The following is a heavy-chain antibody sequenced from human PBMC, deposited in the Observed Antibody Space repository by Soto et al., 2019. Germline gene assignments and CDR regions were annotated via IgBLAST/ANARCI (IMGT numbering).Heavy chain of an antibody. CDR3: ARFPFPLGWFEP. V-gene: IGHV3-11*01. J-gene: IGHJ5*02. CDR1: GIIFSDY. CDR2: IRCSGRTI. Sequence: QVQLVESGGGLVKPGGSLRLSCAASGIIFSDYMSWVRQAPGKGLEWLAYIRCSGRTIYSAESVKGRFTISRDNATNSLHLQMNNLRAEETAVYYCARFPFPLGWFEPWGQGTRVTVSS. D-gene: IGHD3-16*01.